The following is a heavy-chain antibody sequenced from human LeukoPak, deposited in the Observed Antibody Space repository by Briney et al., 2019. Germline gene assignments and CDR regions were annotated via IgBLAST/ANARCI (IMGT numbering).Heavy chain of an antibody. V-gene: IGHV1-18*01. CDR1: GYTFTSYG. D-gene: IGHD2-2*02. Sequence: ASVKVSFEASGYTFTSYGISWVRQAPGQGLEWMGWISAYNGNTNYAQKLQGRVTMTTDTSTSTAYMELRSLRSDDTAVYYCAARYCSSTSCYKVGMDVWGQGTTVTVSS. CDR2: ISAYNGNT. CDR3: AARYCSSTSCYKVGMDV. J-gene: IGHJ6*02.